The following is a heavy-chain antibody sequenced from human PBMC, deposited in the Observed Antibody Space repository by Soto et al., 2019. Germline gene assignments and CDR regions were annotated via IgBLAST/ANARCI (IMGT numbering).Heavy chain of an antibody. J-gene: IGHJ3*02. Sequence: PGGSLRLCCAASGFTCSSYDMSWVRQAPGKGLEWVSTILVGGSTHYPDSVKGRFTTSRDNSKNTAFLQMNSLTAGGTAVYYCAKATATGGGAFDICGQGTVVTVSS. CDR2: ILVGGST. D-gene: IGHD2-8*02. CDR3: AKATATGGGAFDI. V-gene: IGHV3-23*01. CDR1: GFTCSSYD.